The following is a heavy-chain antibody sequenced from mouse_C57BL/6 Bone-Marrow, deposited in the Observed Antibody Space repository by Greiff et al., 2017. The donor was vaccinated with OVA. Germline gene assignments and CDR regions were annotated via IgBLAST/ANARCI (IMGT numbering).Heavy chain of an antibody. V-gene: IGHV1-39*01. Sequence: VQLQQSGPELVKPGASVKISCKASGYSFTDYNMNWVKQSNGKSLEWIGVINPNYGTTSYNQKFKGKATLTVDQSSSTAYMQLNSLTSEDYAVYDCESLLTTVVSWDCDVWGTGTTVTVSS. CDR3: ESLLTTVVSWDCDV. CDR2: INPNYGTT. CDR1: GYSFTDYN. J-gene: IGHJ1*03. D-gene: IGHD1-1*01.